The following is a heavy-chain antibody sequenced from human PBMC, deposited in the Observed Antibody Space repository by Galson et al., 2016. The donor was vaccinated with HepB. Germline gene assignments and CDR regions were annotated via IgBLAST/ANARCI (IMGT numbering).Heavy chain of an antibody. CDR3: ARRVRGTYDAFDI. CDR1: GYTFSSYA. CDR2: ISASTGTT. D-gene: IGHD3-10*01. J-gene: IGHJ3*02. Sequence: SVKVSCKASGYTFSSYAITWVRQAPGQGLEWMGWISASTGTTNYARRLQGRVTMTTDTSTSTAYMELRNMRSGDAAVYCCARRVRGTYDAFDIWGLGTMVTVSS. V-gene: IGHV1-18*01.